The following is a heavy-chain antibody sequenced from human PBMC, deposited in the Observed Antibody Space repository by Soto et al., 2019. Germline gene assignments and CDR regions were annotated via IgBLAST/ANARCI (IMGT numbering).Heavy chain of an antibody. J-gene: IGHJ5*02. V-gene: IGHV4-39*01. D-gene: IGHD3-22*01. CDR1: GGSISSSSYY. Sequence: SETLSLTCTVSGGSISSSSYYWGWIRQPPGKGLEWIGSIYYSGSTYYNPSLKSRVTISVDTSKNQFSLKLSSVTAADTAVYYCARRPALNYYDSSGPGAYNWFDPWGQGTLVTVSS. CDR3: ARRPALNYYDSSGPGAYNWFDP. CDR2: IYYSGST.